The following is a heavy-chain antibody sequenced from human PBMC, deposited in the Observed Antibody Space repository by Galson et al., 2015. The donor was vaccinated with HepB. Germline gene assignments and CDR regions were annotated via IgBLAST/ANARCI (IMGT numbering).Heavy chain of an antibody. Sequence: SLRLSCAASGFTFNDYTMHWVRHTPGKGLEWVSSISWNGDNIGYADSVKGRFTISRDNAENSLYLRMNSLRAEDTALYYCARGVRGSYPTFDYWGQGTLVTVSS. D-gene: IGHD3-10*01. CDR1: GFTFNDYT. CDR2: ISWNGDNI. J-gene: IGHJ4*02. V-gene: IGHV3-9*01. CDR3: ARGVRGSYPTFDY.